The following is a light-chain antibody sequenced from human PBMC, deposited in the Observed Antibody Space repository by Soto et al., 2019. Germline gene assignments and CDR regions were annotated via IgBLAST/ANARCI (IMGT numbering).Light chain of an antibody. CDR3: QQRSNWPLT. J-gene: IGKJ3*01. Sequence: DTVLTQSPGTLSLSPGEGATLSCRASQSLGSRYLAWYQQEPGQAPRLLIYGASSRATGIPDRFSGSGSGTDFTLTISRLEPEDFAVYYCQQRSNWPLTFGPGTKVDIK. V-gene: IGKV3D-20*02. CDR2: GAS. CDR1: QSLGSRY.